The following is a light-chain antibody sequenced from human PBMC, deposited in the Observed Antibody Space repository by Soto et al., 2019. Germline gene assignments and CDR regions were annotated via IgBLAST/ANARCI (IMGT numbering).Light chain of an antibody. Sequence: DIQMTQSPSTLSASVGDRVTITCRASQGISTWLAWYQQKPGKAPRLLISDASSFEGGVPSRFSGSGSGTEFTLTISSLQPDDFASYYCQQYSTSLYTFGQGTKLEIK. V-gene: IGKV1-5*01. CDR1: QGISTW. CDR2: DAS. J-gene: IGKJ2*01. CDR3: QQYSTSLYT.